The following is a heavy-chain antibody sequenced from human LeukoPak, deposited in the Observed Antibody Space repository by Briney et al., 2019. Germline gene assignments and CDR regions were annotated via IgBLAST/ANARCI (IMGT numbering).Heavy chain of an antibody. CDR2: IYYSGST. V-gene: IGHV4-59*01. J-gene: IGHJ4*02. D-gene: IGHD4-17*01. Sequence: SETLSLTCTVSGGSISSYYWSWIRQPPGKGLEWIGYIYYSGSTNYNPSLKSRVTISVDTSKNQFSLKLSSATAADTAVYYCARISPGDYPPPFDYWGQGTLVTVSS. CDR3: ARISPGDYPPPFDY. CDR1: GGSISSYY.